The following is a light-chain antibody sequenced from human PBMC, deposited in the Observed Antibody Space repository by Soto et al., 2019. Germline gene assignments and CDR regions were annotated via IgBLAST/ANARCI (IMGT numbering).Light chain of an antibody. J-gene: IGKJ2*01. CDR2: LGS. CDR3: MQGLQAPYT. Sequence: DIVMTQSPLSLTVTPGEPASISCRSSQGLLHSNGQPFFDWYLQKPGQSPHLLIYLGSNLASGVPDRFSGSESGTDFTLKISRVEAEDVGLYYCMQGLQAPYTLGQGTKLEI. V-gene: IGKV2-28*01. CDR1: QGLLHSNGQPF.